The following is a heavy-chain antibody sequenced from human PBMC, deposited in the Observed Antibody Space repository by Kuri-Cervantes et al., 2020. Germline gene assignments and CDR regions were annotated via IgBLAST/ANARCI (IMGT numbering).Heavy chain of an antibody. V-gene: IGHV1-18*01. Sequence: ASVKVSCKASGYTFTNYGIGWVRQAPGQGPEWMGRISAYNGNRNYAQKIQGRVTMTIDTSTSTAYMDLRGLTSDDTAVYYCAREGNKAVPGREEFFYYYMDVWGKGTTVTVSS. CDR3: AREGNKAVPGREEFFYYYMDV. CDR1: GYTFTNYG. D-gene: IGHD6-19*01. J-gene: IGHJ6*03. CDR2: ISAYNGNR.